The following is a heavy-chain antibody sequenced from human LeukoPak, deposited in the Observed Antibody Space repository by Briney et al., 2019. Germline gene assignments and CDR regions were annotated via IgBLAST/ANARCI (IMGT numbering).Heavy chain of an antibody. CDR3: ARDKEAGPGIPLDAAFDI. J-gene: IGHJ3*02. V-gene: IGHV4-39*07. CDR2: IYYSGST. D-gene: IGHD3-16*01. Sequence: SETLSLTCTVSGGSISSSTSYWGWIRQPPGKGLEGIGIIYYSGSTNYNPSLRSRVTISVDTSKNQCSLKLSSVTAADAAVYFCARDKEAGPGIPLDAAFDIWGQGTMVTVSS. CDR1: GGSISSSTSY.